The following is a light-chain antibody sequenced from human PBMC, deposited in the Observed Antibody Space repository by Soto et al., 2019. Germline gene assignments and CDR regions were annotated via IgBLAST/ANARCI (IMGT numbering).Light chain of an antibody. CDR2: NTS. J-gene: IGLJ2*01. V-gene: IGLV7-43*01. CDR1: TGAVTSGYY. CDR3: LLYYGGAGV. Sequence: QTVVTQEPSPTVSPGGTVTLTCASSTGAVTSGYYPNWFQQKPGQAPRALIYNTSNKHSWTPARFSGSLLGGKAALTLSGVQPEDEAEYYCLLYYGGAGVFGGGTKVTVL.